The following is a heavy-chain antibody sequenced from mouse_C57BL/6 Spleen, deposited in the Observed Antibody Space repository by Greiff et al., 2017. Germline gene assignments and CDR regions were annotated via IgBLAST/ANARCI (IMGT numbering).Heavy chain of an antibody. V-gene: IGHV1-69*01. CDR2: IDPSDSYT. Sequence: QVQLQQPGAELVMPGASVKLSCKASGYTFTSYWMHWVKQRPGQGLEWIGEIDPSDSYTNYNQKFKGKSTLTVDKSSSTAYMQLSSLTSEDSAVYYCARSGELDYWGQGTTLTVSS. D-gene: IGHD3-1*01. CDR3: ARSGELDY. CDR1: GYTFTSYW. J-gene: IGHJ2*01.